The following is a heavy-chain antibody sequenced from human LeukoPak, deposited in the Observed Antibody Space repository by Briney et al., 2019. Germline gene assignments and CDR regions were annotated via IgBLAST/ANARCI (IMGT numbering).Heavy chain of an antibody. CDR1: GLTFSRYA. Sequence: PGGSLRLSCAVSGLTFSRYAINWVRQAPGKGLEWVSAISGSGGSTYYADSVKGRFTISRDNSKNTLYLQMNSLRAEDTAVYYCAKDDPPYSYGYWHYWGQGTLVTVSS. V-gene: IGHV3-23*01. CDR3: AKDDPPYSYGYWHY. J-gene: IGHJ4*02. D-gene: IGHD5-18*01. CDR2: ISGSGGST.